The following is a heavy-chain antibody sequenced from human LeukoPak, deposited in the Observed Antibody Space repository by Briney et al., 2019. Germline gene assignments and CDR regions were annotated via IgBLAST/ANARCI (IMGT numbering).Heavy chain of an antibody. Sequence: ASVKVSCKASGGTFSSYAINWVRQAPGQGLEWMGGIIPIFGTANYAQKFQDRVTITADESTSTAYMVLSSLRSEDTAIYYCASRLYCSNTRCRNFPFAYWGQGTLVTVSS. J-gene: IGHJ4*02. CDR2: IIPIFGTA. D-gene: IGHD2-2*01. V-gene: IGHV1-69*13. CDR3: ASRLYCSNTRCRNFPFAY. CDR1: GGTFSSYA.